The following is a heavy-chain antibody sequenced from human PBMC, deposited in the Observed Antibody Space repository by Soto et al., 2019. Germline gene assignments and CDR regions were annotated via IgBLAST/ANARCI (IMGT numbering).Heavy chain of an antibody. CDR3: AKVRQQLDEAYNWFDP. D-gene: IGHD6-13*01. Sequence: PGGSLRLSCASSGFTFSSYAMSWFRQAPGKGLDWVSAISGSGGSTYYADSVKGRFTISRDNSKNTLYLQMNSLRAEDTAVYYCAKVRQQLDEAYNWFDPWGQGTLVAVSS. V-gene: IGHV3-23*01. CDR2: ISGSGGST. J-gene: IGHJ5*02. CDR1: GFTFSSYA.